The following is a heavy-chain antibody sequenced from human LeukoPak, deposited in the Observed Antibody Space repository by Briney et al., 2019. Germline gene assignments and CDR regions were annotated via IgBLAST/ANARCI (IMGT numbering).Heavy chain of an antibody. CDR1: GGSISSHY. Sequence: PSETLSLTCTVSGGSISSHYWSWIRQPPGKGLEWIGYIYYSGSTNYNPSLKSRVTISVDTSKNQFSLKLSSVTAADTAVYYCARARYSSSWYQSTQFDPWGQGTLVTVSS. V-gene: IGHV4-59*11. J-gene: IGHJ5*02. D-gene: IGHD6-13*01. CDR3: ARARYSSSWYQSTQFDP. CDR2: IYYSGST.